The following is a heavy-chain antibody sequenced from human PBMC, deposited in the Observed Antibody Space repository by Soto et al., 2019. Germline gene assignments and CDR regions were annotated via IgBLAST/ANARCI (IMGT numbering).Heavy chain of an antibody. V-gene: IGHV3-21*01. D-gene: IGHD6-13*01. CDR2: ISSSSSYI. CDR3: ARDSIAAIGYFDY. Sequence: GSLRLSCAASGFTFSSYSMNWARQAPGKGLEWVSSISSSSSYIYYADSVKGRFTISRDNAKNSLYLQMNSLRAEDTAVYYCARDSIAAIGYFDYWGQGTLVTVSS. CDR1: GFTFSSYS. J-gene: IGHJ4*02.